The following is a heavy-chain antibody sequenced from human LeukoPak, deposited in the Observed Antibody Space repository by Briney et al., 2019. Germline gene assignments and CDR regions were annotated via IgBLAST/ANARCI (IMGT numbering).Heavy chain of an antibody. CDR2: ISASGGNT. Sequence: GSLSLSCAASGFTFRTDAMSWVRQAPGKGLKWVSAISASGGNTHYADSVKGRFTISRDNSKNTLYLQLNSLRAEDTAVYYCAGPEAVIAASGARFDYCGQGTLVTVSS. CDR3: AGPEAVIAASGARFDY. CDR1: GFTFRTDA. V-gene: IGHV3-23*01. D-gene: IGHD2-15*01. J-gene: IGHJ4*02.